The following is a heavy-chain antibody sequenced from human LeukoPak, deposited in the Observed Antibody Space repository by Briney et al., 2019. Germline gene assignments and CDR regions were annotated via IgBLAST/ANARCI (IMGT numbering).Heavy chain of an antibody. CDR3: ASKVGATTLSYLGYFQH. V-gene: IGHV4-34*01. CDR2: INHSGST. D-gene: IGHD1-26*01. Sequence: SETLSLTCAVYGGSFSGYYWSWIRQPPGKGLEWIGEINHSGSTNYNPSLKSRVTISVDTSKNQFSLKLSSVTAADTAVYYCASKVGATTLSYLGYFQHWGQDTLVTVSS. CDR1: GGSFSGYY. J-gene: IGHJ1*01.